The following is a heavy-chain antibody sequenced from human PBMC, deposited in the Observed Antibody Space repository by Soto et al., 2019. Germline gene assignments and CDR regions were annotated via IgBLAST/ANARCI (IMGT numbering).Heavy chain of an antibody. CDR3: ARDQSTITMVRGPSPGAFDI. CDR1: GFTVSSNY. CDR2: IYSGGST. J-gene: IGHJ3*02. V-gene: IGHV3-53*01. D-gene: IGHD3-10*01. Sequence: PVGSLRLSCAASGFTVSSNYMSWVRQAPGKGLEWVSVIYSGGSTYYADSVKGRFTISRDNSKNTLYLQMNSLRAEDTAVYYCARDQSTITMVRGPSPGAFDIWGQGTMVTVSS.